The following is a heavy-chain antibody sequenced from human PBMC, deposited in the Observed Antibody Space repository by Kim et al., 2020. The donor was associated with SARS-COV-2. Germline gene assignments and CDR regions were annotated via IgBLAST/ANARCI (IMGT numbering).Heavy chain of an antibody. V-gene: IGHV1-24*01. J-gene: IGHJ3*02. CDR1: GYTLTELS. CDR3: ATEYSSRARNDAFDI. D-gene: IGHD6-13*01. Sequence: ASVKVSCKVSGYTLTELSMHWVRQAPGKGLEWMGGFDPEDGETIYAQKFQGRVTMTEDTSTDTAYMELSSLRSEDTAVYYCATEYSSRARNDAFDIWGQGTMVTVSS. CDR2: FDPEDGET.